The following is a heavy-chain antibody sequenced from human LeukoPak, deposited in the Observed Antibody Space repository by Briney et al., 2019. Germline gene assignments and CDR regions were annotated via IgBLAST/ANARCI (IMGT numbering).Heavy chain of an antibody. V-gene: IGHV3-7*03. Sequence: PGGSLRLSCAASGFSFSSYWMSWVRQAPGKGLEWVANIKQDGSEKYYVDSVKGRFTTSRDNAKNSLYLQMDSLRAEDTAVYYCARVLHFWYFDYWGQGTLVTVSS. D-gene: IGHD3-16*01. CDR3: ARVLHFWYFDY. CDR2: IKQDGSEK. J-gene: IGHJ4*02. CDR1: GFSFSSYW.